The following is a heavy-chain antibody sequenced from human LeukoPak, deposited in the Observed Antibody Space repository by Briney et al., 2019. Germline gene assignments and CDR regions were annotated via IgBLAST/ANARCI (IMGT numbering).Heavy chain of an antibody. J-gene: IGHJ4*02. Sequence: SETLSLTSTVSGGSISSYYWSWIRQPPGKGLEWIGYIYYSGSTNYNPSLKSRVTISVDTSKNQFSLKLSSVTATDTAVYYCARGGYYYDSSGYPRYYFDYWGQGTLVTVSS. CDR2: IYYSGST. D-gene: IGHD3-22*01. CDR1: GGSISSYY. V-gene: IGHV4-59*01. CDR3: ARGGYYYDSSGYPRYYFDY.